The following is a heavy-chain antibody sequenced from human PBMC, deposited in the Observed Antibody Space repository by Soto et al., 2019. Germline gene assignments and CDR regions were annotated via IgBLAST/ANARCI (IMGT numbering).Heavy chain of an antibody. V-gene: IGHV3-21*01. CDR2: ISSSSSYI. D-gene: IGHD3-22*01. CDR1: GFTFSSYS. CDR3: ARESGGGYDRSGHIDY. J-gene: IGHJ4*02. Sequence: GGSLRLSCAASGFTFSSYSMNWVRQAPGKGLEWVSSISSSSSYIYYADSVKGRFTISRDNAKNSLYLQMNSLRAEDTAVYYCARESGGGYDRSGHIDYWGQGTLVTVSS.